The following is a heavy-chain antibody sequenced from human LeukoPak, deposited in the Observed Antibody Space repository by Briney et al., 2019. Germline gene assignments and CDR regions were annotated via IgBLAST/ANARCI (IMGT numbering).Heavy chain of an antibody. J-gene: IGHJ5*02. D-gene: IGHD3-10*01. CDR1: GYSFTSYW. Sequence: GEPLKISCKGSGYSFTSYWISWVRQLPGKGQEWVGRIDPSDSYTNSSPSFQGHVTISADKSISTAYLQWSSLKASDTAMYYCAYYGSGSYRAPFDPWGQGTLVTVSS. CDR3: AYYGSGSYRAPFDP. V-gene: IGHV5-10-1*01. CDR2: IDPSDSYT.